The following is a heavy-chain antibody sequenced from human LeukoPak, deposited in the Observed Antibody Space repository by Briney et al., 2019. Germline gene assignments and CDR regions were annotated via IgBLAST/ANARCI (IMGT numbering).Heavy chain of an antibody. V-gene: IGHV7-4-1*02. J-gene: IGHJ4*02. CDR1: GYTFTSYA. Sequence: ASVKVSCKASGYTFTSYALNWVRQAPGQGLEWMGWINTNTGNPTYAQGFTGRFVFSLDTSVSTAYLQISSLKAEDTAVYYCARDKGTMVRGVIHLDYWGQGTLVTVSS. D-gene: IGHD3-10*01. CDR2: INTNTGNP. CDR3: ARDKGTMVRGVIHLDY.